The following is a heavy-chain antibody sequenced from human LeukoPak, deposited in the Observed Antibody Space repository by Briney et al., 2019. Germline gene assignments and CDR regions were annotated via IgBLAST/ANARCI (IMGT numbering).Heavy chain of an antibody. CDR3: ARSIGRQWLLYYYYYGMDV. V-gene: IGHV1-3*01. D-gene: IGHD6-19*01. J-gene: IGHJ6*02. CDR2: INAGNGNT. CDR1: GYTFTSYA. Sequence: ASVMVSCKASGYTFTSYAMHWVRQAPGQRLEWMGWINAGNGNTKYSQKFQGRVTITRDTSASTAYMELSSLRSEDTAVYYCARSIGRQWLLYYYYYGMDVWGQGTTVTVSS.